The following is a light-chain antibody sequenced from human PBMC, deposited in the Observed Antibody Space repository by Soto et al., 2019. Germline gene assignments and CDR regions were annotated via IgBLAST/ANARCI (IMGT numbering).Light chain of an antibody. Sequence: ERVMTQSPATLSVSPGERSTLSCMASESVNSQLAWYQQKPGLSPRLLLYGASTRATGVPDRFIGSGSGTEFTLTISSLQSEDFAIYYCQHYNNCPHTFGQGT. CDR3: QHYNNCPHT. CDR2: GAS. CDR1: ESVNSQ. V-gene: IGKV3-15*01. J-gene: IGKJ2*01.